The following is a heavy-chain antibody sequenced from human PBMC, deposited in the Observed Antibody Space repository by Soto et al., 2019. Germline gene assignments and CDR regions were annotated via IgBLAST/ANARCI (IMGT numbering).Heavy chain of an antibody. CDR2: FDPEDGET. Sequence: ASVKVSCTVSGYTLTELSMHWVRQAPGKGLEWMGGFDPEDGETIYAQKFQGRVTMTEDTSTDTAYMELSSLRSEDTAVYYCTTGQRPLRFLEWLSRYYFDFWGQGTLVTVSS. D-gene: IGHD3-3*01. CDR3: TTGQRPLRFLEWLSRYYFDF. V-gene: IGHV1-24*01. CDR1: GYTLTELS. J-gene: IGHJ4*02.